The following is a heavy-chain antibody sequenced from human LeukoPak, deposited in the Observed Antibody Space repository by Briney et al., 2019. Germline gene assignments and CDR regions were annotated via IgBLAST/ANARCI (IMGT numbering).Heavy chain of an antibody. V-gene: IGHV4-34*01. D-gene: IGHD2-8*01. CDR3: ARGPLDIVLMVYGSWSDP. CDR2: INHSGST. CDR1: GGSFSGYY. J-gene: IGHJ5*02. Sequence: SETLSLTCAVYGGSFSGYYWSWIRQPPGKGLEWIGEINHSGSTNYNPSLKSRVTISVDTSKNQFSLKLSSVTAADTAVYYCARGPLDIVLMVYGSWSDPWGQGTLVTVSS.